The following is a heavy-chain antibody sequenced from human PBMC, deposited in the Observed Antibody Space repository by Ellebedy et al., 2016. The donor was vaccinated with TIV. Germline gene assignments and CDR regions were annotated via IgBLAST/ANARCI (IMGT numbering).Heavy chain of an antibody. Sequence: ASVKVSCXVSGYTLTELSMHWVRQAPGKGLEWMGGFDPEDGETIYAQKFQGRVTITADESTSTAYMELSSLRSEDTAVYYCATDPEYSSSWYWTYWGQGTLVTVSS. D-gene: IGHD6-13*01. J-gene: IGHJ4*02. CDR1: GYTLTELS. V-gene: IGHV1-24*01. CDR3: ATDPEYSSSWYWTY. CDR2: FDPEDGET.